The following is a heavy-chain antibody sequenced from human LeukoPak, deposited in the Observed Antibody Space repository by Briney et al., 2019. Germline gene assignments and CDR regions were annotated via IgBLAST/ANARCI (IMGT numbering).Heavy chain of an antibody. V-gene: IGHV4-59*01. CDR2: IHYSGTT. CDR1: GGSISTYY. J-gene: IGHJ5*02. CDR3: AVGGGGIAVARTGGWFDP. D-gene: IGHD6-19*01. Sequence: PSETLSLTCTVSGGSISTYYWSWIRQPPGKGLEWIGYIHYSGTTNYNPSLKSRVTISVDTSRNQFSLKLSSVTAADTAMYYCAVGGGGIAVARTGGWFDPWGQGTLVTVSS.